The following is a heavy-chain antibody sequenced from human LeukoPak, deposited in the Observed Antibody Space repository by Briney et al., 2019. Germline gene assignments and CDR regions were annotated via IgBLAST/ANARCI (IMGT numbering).Heavy chain of an antibody. J-gene: IGHJ4*02. V-gene: IGHV3-23*01. CDR1: GITFSSYG. CDR2: ISGSGGST. Sequence: GGTLRLSCVASGITFSSYGMSWVRQPPGRGLEWVSAISGSGGSTYYADSVKGRFTTSRDKSKNTLYLQMNSLRAEDTAVYYCAKDRIPGTGTLLGYWGQGTLVTVSS. D-gene: IGHD6-13*01. CDR3: AKDRIPGTGTLLGY.